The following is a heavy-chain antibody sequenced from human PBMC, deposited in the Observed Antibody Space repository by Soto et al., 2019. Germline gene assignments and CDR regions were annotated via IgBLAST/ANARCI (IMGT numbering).Heavy chain of an antibody. CDR1: GYPVTAYY. CDR3: AGGWGVGVAGSSAFDM. V-gene: IGHV1-2*02. CDR2: INPATGAA. D-gene: IGHD3-3*01. J-gene: IGHJ3*02. Sequence: QLHLVQSGAVVKKPGASVTVSCSASGYPVTAYYMHWVRQAPGRGLEWMGGINPATGAAKYTQTFQVRVTMARDTSTSTVFMELSGLTSEDTAVFYYAGGWGVGVAGSSAFDMWGQGTLVTVSS.